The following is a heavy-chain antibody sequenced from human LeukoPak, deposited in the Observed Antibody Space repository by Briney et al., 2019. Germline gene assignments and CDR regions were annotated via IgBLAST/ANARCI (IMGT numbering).Heavy chain of an antibody. CDR3: ARDLTRYYYYMDV. Sequence: GGSLRLSSAASGFTLSSYAMHWVRQAPGKGLEWVAVISYDGNNKYYADSVKGRFTISRDNSKNTLYLQMNSLRAEDTAVYYCARDLTRYYYYMDVWGKGTTVTVSS. D-gene: IGHD2-21*02. CDR1: GFTLSSYA. V-gene: IGHV3-30-3*01. CDR2: ISYDGNNK. J-gene: IGHJ6*03.